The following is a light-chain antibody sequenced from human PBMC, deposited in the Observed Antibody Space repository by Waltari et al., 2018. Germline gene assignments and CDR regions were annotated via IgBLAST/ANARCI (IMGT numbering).Light chain of an antibody. Sequence: QSALTQPPSASGSPGQSVTISCTGTSSDVGDYNYVSWYQQHPGKAPRLIIYEVNRRPSGVPDRFSGSKAGNTASLTVSGLQAEDEADYYCSSYAVSNNLLFGGGTKLTVL. CDR3: SSYAVSNNLL. J-gene: IGLJ2*01. CDR2: EVN. CDR1: SSDVGDYNY. V-gene: IGLV2-8*01.